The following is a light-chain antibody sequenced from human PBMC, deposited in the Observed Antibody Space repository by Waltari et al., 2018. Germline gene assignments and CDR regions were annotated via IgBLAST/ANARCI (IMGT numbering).Light chain of an antibody. J-gene: IGKJ4*01. V-gene: IGKV3-15*01. CDR3: TQYNSWPT. CDR1: PSVSTS. Sequence: ERVMTQSPATLSVSPGERATLYCRASPSVSTSLAWYQQKPGQAPRRLIYGASTRATGIPARFSGSGSGTEFTLTINSLQSEDFAVYYCTQYNSWPTFGGGTKVEIK. CDR2: GAS.